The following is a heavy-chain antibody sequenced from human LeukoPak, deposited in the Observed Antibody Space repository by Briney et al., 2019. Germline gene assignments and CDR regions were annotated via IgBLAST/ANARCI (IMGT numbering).Heavy chain of an antibody. CDR3: ATNLYGSGNYFAY. D-gene: IGHD3-10*01. V-gene: IGHV4-59*08. CDR2: FYYSGST. CDR1: GFTFYTYN. Sequence: GSLRLSCVASGFTFYTYNMNWVRQAPGKGLEWIGYFYYSGSTNSNPSIKSRVTISVDTYKNQITLKLTSVTAADTAVYYCATNLYGSGNYFAYWGQGTLVTVSS. J-gene: IGHJ4*02.